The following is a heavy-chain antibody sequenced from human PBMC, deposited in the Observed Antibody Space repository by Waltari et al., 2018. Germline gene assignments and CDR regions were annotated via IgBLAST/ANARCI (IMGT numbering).Heavy chain of an antibody. V-gene: IGHV1-69*01. CDR1: GGTFSSYA. J-gene: IGHJ4*02. CDR3: ASPRDGYNSFDY. Sequence: QVQLVQSGAEAKQPGSSVKVSCKASGGTFSSYAISWVRQAPGQGLEWMGGIIPIIGTANYAQKFQGRVTITADESTSTAYMELSSLRSEYTAVYYCASPRDGYNSFDYWGQGTLVTVSS. D-gene: IGHD1-1*01. CDR2: IIPIIGTA.